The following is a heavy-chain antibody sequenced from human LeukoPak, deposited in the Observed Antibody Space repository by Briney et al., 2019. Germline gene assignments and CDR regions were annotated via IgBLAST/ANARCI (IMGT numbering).Heavy chain of an antibody. D-gene: IGHD5-24*01. CDR3: ARVEMATTYYFDY. CDR1: GFTFSSFE. CDR2: ISSSGSTI. Sequence: GGSLRLSCAASGFTFSSFEMNWVRQAPGKGLEWVSYISSSGSTIYYADSVKGRFTISRDNAKNSLYLQMNSLRAEDTAVYYCARVEMATTYYFDYWGQGTLVTVSS. V-gene: IGHV3-48*03. J-gene: IGHJ4*02.